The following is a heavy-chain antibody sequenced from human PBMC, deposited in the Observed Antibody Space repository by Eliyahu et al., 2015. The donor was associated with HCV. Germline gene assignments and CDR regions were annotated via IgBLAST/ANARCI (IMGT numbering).Heavy chain of an antibody. CDR2: IYYSGSA. CDR3: ASGGGGIAVAGTGGWFDP. J-gene: IGHJ5*02. V-gene: IGHV4-59*01. CDR1: GGSITTYY. D-gene: IGHD6-19*01. Sequence: QVQLQESGPGLVKSSETLSLTCTVSGGSITTYYWSWIRQFPGKGLEWIGYIYYSGSANYNPSLKSRVTMSVDTSKNQFSLKVTSVTAADTAVYYCASGGGGIAVAGTGGWFDPWGQGTLVTVSS.